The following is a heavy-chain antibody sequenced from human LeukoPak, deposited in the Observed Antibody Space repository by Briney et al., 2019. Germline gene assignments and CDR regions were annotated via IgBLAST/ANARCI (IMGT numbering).Heavy chain of an antibody. V-gene: IGHV3-23*01. D-gene: IGHD6-6*01. CDR2: ISGSGGNT. J-gene: IGHJ5*02. CDR1: GFTFSSYA. Sequence: PGRSLRLSCAASGFTFSSYAMSWVRQAPGKGLEWVSTISGSGGNTSSADSVKGRFTISRDNSENTLYLQMHSPRAEDTALYYCAKGQSSTSSKWFDPWGQGTLVTVSS. CDR3: AKGQSSTSSKWFDP.